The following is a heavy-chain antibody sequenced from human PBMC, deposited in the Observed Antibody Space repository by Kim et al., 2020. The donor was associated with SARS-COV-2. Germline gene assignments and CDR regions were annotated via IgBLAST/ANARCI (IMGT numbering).Heavy chain of an antibody. J-gene: IGHJ3*02. CDR2: IYYSGST. CDR3: ASDCAEYYYDSSGSDDALDI. D-gene: IGHD3-22*01. V-gene: IGHV4-39*07. CDR1: GGSISSSSYY. Sequence: SETLSLTCTVSGGSISSSSYYWGWIRQPPGKGLEWIGSIYYSGSTYYNPSLKSRVTISVDTSKNQFSLKLSSVTAADTAVYYCASDCAEYYYDSSGSDDALDIWGQGTMVTVSS.